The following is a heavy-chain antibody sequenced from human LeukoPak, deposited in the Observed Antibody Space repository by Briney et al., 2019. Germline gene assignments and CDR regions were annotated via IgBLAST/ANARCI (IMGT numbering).Heavy chain of an antibody. D-gene: IGHD3-10*01. V-gene: IGHV3-23*01. J-gene: IGHJ4*02. Sequence: GSLRLSCAVSGFTFSTYGMSWVRQTPGKGLEWVSTISASGDTTDYADSVKGRFTISRDNSQNTLYLQMSSLRADDTAVYYCAKVGEYYGAGASFDYWGQGTLVTVSS. CDR2: ISASGDTT. CDR1: GFTFSTYG. CDR3: AKVGEYYGAGASFDY.